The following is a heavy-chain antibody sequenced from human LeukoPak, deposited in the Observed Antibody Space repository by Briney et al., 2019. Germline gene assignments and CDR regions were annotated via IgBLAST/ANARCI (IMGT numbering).Heavy chain of an antibody. CDR1: GFTVSSNY. CDR3: ARGRGYCSGGSCRYGMDV. CDR2: IYSGGST. Sequence: PGGSLRLSCAASGFTVSSNYMSWVRQAPGKGLEWVSVIYSGGSTYYADSVKGRFTISRDNSKNTLYLQMNSLRDEDTAVYYCARGRGYCSGGSCRYGMDVWCQRTTVTVSS. D-gene: IGHD2-15*01. V-gene: IGHV3-66*01. J-gene: IGHJ6*02.